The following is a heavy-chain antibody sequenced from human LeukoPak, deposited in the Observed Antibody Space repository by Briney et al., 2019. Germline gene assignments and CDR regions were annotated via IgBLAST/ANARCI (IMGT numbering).Heavy chain of an antibody. CDR1: GFTFDDYG. V-gene: IGHV3-20*04. Sequence: GGPLRLSCAASGFTFDDYGMSWVRQAPGKGLEWVSGINWNGGSTGYADSVKGRFTISRDNAKNSLYLQMNSLRAEDTALYYCAREGEGVAGRYFDYWGQGTLVTVSS. D-gene: IGHD3-16*01. CDR2: INWNGGST. CDR3: AREGEGVAGRYFDY. J-gene: IGHJ4*02.